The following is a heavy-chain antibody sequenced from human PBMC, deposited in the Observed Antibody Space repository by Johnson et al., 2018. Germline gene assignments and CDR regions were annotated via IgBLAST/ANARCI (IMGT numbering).Heavy chain of an antibody. V-gene: IGHV3-30*18. CDR3: EKDLTGPYCYSMDV. J-gene: IGHJ6*02. CDR2: ISLDGSNK. D-gene: IGHD3-10*01. Sequence: QVQLVQSGGGVVQPGRSLRLSCAASGSSFSNYGMHWVRQAPGKGLEWVAVISLDGSNKYYADSVKGRFTSSRDNSKNTGYLQMNSLRIEDTAVYYCEKDLTGPYCYSMDVWGQGTTVTVSS. CDR1: GSSFSNYG.